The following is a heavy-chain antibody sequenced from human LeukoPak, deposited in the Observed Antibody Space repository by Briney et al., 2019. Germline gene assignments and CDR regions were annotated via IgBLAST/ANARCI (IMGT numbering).Heavy chain of an antibody. CDR1: GGSINSPKS. Sequence: PSETLSLTCAVSGGSINSPKSWSWVRQPPGKGLEWIGDRYHSGGTNYNPSLKSRVTVSVDTSKNQFSLELNSVTAADTAVYYCGAYRTLDDAFDIWGQGTLVTVSS. V-gene: IGHV4-4*02. CDR3: GAYRTLDDAFDI. J-gene: IGHJ3*02. CDR2: RYHSGGT. D-gene: IGHD3-16*01.